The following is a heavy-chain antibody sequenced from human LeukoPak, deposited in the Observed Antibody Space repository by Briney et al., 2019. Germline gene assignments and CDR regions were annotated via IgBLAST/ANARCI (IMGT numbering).Heavy chain of an antibody. Sequence: ASVKVSCKASGYTFTSYGISWVRQAPGQGLEWMGWISAYNGNTNYARKLQGRVTMTTDTPTSTAYMELRSLRSDDTAVYYCARGYDFWSGHPDTYYYYYYMDVWGKGTTVTVSS. D-gene: IGHD3-3*01. CDR3: ARGYDFWSGHPDTYYYYYYMDV. J-gene: IGHJ6*03. CDR1: GYTFTSYG. V-gene: IGHV1-18*01. CDR2: ISAYNGNT.